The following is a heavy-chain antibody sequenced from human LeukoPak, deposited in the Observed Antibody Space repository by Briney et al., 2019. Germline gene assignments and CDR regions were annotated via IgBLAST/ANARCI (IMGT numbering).Heavy chain of an antibody. CDR2: MNPYNGNT. CDR3: ARAAVNLHPNHYYYMDV. CDR1: GYTFTSYD. V-gene: IGHV1-8*01. J-gene: IGHJ6*03. Sequence: ASVKVSCKASGYTFTSYDINWVRQATGQGLEWMGWMNPYNGNTGYAQKFEGRVIMTRDTSISTAYLELSSLTSEDTAVYYCARAAVNLHPNHYYYMDVWGKGTTVTVFS.